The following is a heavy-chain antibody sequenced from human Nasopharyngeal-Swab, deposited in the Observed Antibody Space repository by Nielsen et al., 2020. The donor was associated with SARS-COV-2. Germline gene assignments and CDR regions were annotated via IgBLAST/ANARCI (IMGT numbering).Heavy chain of an antibody. CDR3: ARDSELLTNYYGLDY. D-gene: IGHD3-9*01. CDR2: ISDDNTI. Sequence: VRQAPGKGLEWISYISDDNTIFYADSVKGRFTIFRDNAKNSPYLHMNSLRDEDTALYYCARDSELLTNYYGLDYWGQGTLVTVSS. V-gene: IGHV3-69-1*02. J-gene: IGHJ4*02.